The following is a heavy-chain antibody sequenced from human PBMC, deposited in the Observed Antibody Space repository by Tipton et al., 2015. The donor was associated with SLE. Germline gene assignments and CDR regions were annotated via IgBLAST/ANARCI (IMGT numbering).Heavy chain of an antibody. CDR3: AGSTAGGFFDY. CDR2: INHSGST. D-gene: IGHD2-2*01. Sequence: TLSLTCTVSGGSISSYYWNWIRQPPGKGLEWIGEINHSGSTNYNPSLKSRVTISVDTSKNQFSLKLSSVTAADTAVYYCAGSTAGGFFDYWGQGTLVTVSS. CDR1: GGSISSYY. J-gene: IGHJ4*02. V-gene: IGHV4-34*01.